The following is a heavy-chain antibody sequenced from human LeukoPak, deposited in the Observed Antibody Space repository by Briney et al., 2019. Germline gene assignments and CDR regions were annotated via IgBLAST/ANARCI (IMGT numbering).Heavy chain of an antibody. CDR1: GFTFSSYG. CDR2: IYSDGSA. V-gene: IGHV3-NL1*01. Sequence: PGGSLRLSCAASGFTFSSYGMHWVRQAPGKGLEWVSFIYSDGSAYYADSVKARFTISGDNSKTTVYLQMNSLRVDDTAVYYCFNYANWGQGTLVTVSS. D-gene: IGHD3-16*01. CDR3: FNYAN. J-gene: IGHJ4*02.